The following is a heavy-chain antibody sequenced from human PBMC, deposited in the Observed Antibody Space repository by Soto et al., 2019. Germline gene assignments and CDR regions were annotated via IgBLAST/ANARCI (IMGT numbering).Heavy chain of an antibody. J-gene: IGHJ3*02. Sequence: PGGSLRLSCAASGFTFTSYWMSWVRQAPGKGLEWVANIKQDGSEKYYVESVKGRFTISRDNAKNSLYLQMNSLRAEDTAVYYCARGDYYDTSGPFSDAFDIWGQGTMVTVSS. CDR3: ARGDYYDTSGPFSDAFDI. CDR2: IKQDGSEK. D-gene: IGHD3-22*01. CDR1: GFTFTSYW. V-gene: IGHV3-7*04.